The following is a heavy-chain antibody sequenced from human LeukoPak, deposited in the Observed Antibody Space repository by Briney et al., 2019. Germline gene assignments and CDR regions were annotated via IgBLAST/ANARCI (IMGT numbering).Heavy chain of an antibody. CDR1: GFTFGDYA. J-gene: IGHJ4*02. Sequence: GGSLRLSCTTSGFTFGDYAMSWVRQAPGKGLEWVGFIRSKAYGGTTEHAASVKGRFTISRDDSKSIAYLQMNSLKTEDTAVYYCQTYYYDSSGYYYIDQWGQGTLVTASS. D-gene: IGHD3-22*01. CDR3: QTYYYDSSGYYYIDQ. V-gene: IGHV3-49*04. CDR2: IRSKAYGGTT.